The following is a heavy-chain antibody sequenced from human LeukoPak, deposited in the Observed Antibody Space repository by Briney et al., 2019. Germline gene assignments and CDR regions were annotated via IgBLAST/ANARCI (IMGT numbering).Heavy chain of an antibody. V-gene: IGHV1-46*01. CDR1: GYTFTSYY. CDR3: ARARIDYDILTGWLSSNWFDP. D-gene: IGHD3-9*01. Sequence: AASVKVSCKASGYTFTSYYMHWVRQAPGQGLEWMGIINPSGGSTSYAQKFQGRVTMTRDTSTSTVYMELSSLRSEDTAVYYCARARIDYDILTGWLSSNWFDPWGQGTLVTVSS. CDR2: INPSGGST. J-gene: IGHJ5*02.